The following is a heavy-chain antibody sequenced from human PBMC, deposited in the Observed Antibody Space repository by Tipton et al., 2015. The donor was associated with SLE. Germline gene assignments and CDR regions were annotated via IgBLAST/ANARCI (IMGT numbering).Heavy chain of an antibody. J-gene: IGHJ4*02. CDR1: GDSMSSHY. Sequence: TLSLTCTVSGDSMSSHYWSRIRQPPGKGLEWIGCISYSGSPKYNPSLKSRVTISEDTSKNQFSLKLSSVTAADTALYYCARSGVYWGQGTLVTVSS. D-gene: IGHD1-26*01. CDR3: ARSGVY. CDR2: ISYSGSP. V-gene: IGHV4-59*11.